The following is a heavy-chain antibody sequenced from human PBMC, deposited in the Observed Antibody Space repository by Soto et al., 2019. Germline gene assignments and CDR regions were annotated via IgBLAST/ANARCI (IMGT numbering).Heavy chain of an antibody. D-gene: IGHD2-2*01. CDR3: ARDRYDNINYHLCGMDV. J-gene: IGHJ6*02. CDR2: IFHTGNI. V-gene: IGHV4-31*03. CDR1: GGSITSGTYY. Sequence: SETLSLTCTVSGGSITSGTYYWAWIRQHPVKGLEWIGYIFHTGNIYYNPSLRSRASISVDTSKNQFSLKLSSVTAADTAVYFCARDRYDNINYHLCGMDVWGQGTTVTVSS.